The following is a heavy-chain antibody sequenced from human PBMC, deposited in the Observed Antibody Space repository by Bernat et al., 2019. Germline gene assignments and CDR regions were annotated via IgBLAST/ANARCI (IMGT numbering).Heavy chain of an antibody. CDR3: ARRTGTTSPYFDY. V-gene: IGHV4-4*02. D-gene: IGHD1-1*01. CDR2: IYHSGST. Sequence: QVQLQESGPGLVKPSGTLSLTCAVSGGSISSSNWWSWVRQPPGKGLEWIGEIYHSGSTNYNPSLKSRVTISVDKSKNQFSLELSSVAAADTAGDYWARRTGTTSPYFDYWGQGTLVTVSS. J-gene: IGHJ4*02. CDR1: GGSISSSNW.